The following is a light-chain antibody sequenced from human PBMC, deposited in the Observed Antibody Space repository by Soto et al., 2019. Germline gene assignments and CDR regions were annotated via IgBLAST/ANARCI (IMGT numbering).Light chain of an antibody. CDR3: QQYNSYLT. Sequence: DIQMTQSPSTLSASVGDRVTITCRASQSISSWLAWYQQKPGKAPKLLIYKASSLESGVRSRFSGSGSGTEFTLTISSLQPDDFATYYCQQYNSYLTFGQGTKVEIK. CDR2: KAS. CDR1: QSISSW. V-gene: IGKV1-5*03. J-gene: IGKJ1*01.